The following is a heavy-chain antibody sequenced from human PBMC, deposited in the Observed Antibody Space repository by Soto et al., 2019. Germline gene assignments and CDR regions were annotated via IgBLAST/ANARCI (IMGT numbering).Heavy chain of an antibody. CDR2: IIPIFGTA. CDR1: GGTFINYD. V-gene: IGHV1-69*01. D-gene: IGHD3-22*01. CDR3: ARGWGYDSNDYYYAY. J-gene: IGHJ4*02. Sequence: QVHLVQSGAEVKKPGSSVKVSCKASGGTFINYDISWVRQAPGQGLEWMGGIIPIFGTANHAQKFQGRVTIIADESTSTVYMELSSLRSEDTAMYYCARGWGYDSNDYYYAYWGQGTLVIVSS.